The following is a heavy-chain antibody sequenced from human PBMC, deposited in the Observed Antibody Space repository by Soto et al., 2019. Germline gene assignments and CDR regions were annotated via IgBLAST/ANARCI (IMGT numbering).Heavy chain of an antibody. CDR1: GGSVSNGMYY. Sequence: SETLSLTCTVSGGSVSNGMYYWSWIRQPPGKGLEWIGNVYFTGTTIYNPSLKSRVTMSVDTYKDQFFLKLTSVTAADTAVYFCARDPGYCTNGVCPIFDFWGQGVLVTVSS. D-gene: IGHD2-8*01. V-gene: IGHV4-61*01. CDR2: VYFTGTT. J-gene: IGHJ4*02. CDR3: ARDPGYCTNGVCPIFDF.